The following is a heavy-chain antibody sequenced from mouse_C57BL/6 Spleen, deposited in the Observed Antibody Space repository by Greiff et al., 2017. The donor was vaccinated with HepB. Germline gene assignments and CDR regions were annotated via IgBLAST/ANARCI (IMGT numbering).Heavy chain of an antibody. CDR3: ARHDYDYAAD. CDR2: ISSGGSYT. V-gene: IGHV5-6*01. J-gene: IGHJ3*01. Sequence: EVQGVESGGDLVKPGGSLKLSCAASGFTFSSYGMSWVRQTPDKRLEWVATISSGGSYTYYPDSVKGRFTISRDNAKNTLYLQMSSLKSEDTAMYYCARHDYDYAADWGQGTLVTVSA. CDR1: GFTFSSYG. D-gene: IGHD2-4*01.